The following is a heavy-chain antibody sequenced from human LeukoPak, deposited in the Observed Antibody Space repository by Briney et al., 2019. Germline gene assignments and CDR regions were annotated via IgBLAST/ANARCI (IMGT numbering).Heavy chain of an antibody. CDR2: IRYDGTYK. D-gene: IGHD6-13*01. CDR3: AKDQRAAAGKGLDS. Sequence: GGSLRLSCAASGFTFTNYGMHWVRQAPGKGLEWVAFIRYDGTYKYYADSVKGRFTISRDNSKNTLYLEMNSLRVEDTAVCYCAKDQRAAAGKGLDSWGQGTLVTVSS. J-gene: IGHJ4*02. V-gene: IGHV3-30*02. CDR1: GFTFTNYG.